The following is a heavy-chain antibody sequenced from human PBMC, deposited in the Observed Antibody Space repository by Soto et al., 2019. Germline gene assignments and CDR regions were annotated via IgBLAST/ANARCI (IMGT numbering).Heavy chain of an antibody. D-gene: IGHD3-10*01. Sequence: QMQLVQSGPEVKKPGTSVKVSCKASGFTFTSSAVQWVRQARGQRLEWIGWIVVGSGNTNYAQKFQERVTITRDMSTSTAYMELSSLRSEDTAVYYCAASYGSGSQCYYYGMDVWGQGTTVTVSS. J-gene: IGHJ6*02. CDR3: AASYGSGSQCYYYGMDV. V-gene: IGHV1-58*01. CDR1: GFTFTSSA. CDR2: IVVGSGNT.